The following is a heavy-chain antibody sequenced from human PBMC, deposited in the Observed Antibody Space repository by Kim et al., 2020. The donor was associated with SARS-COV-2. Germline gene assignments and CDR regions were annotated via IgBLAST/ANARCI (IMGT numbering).Heavy chain of an antibody. CDR3: VRDRGDYDGSGWISAFDY. D-gene: IGHD3-22*01. CDR1: GYVFTTYG. V-gene: IGHV7-4-1*02. CDR2: INTYTGNP. J-gene: IGHJ4*02. Sequence: ASVKVSCKASGYVFTTYGINWLRQAPGQGLEWMGWINTYTGNPTYAQGFTGRFVFSLDTSVSTAYLQINNLMAEDTAVYYCVRDRGDYDGSGWISAFDYWGQGTLVPVSS.